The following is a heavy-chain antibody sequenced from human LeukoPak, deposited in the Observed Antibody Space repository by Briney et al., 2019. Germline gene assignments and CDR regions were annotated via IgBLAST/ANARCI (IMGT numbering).Heavy chain of an antibody. CDR2: IYYSGST. V-gene: IGHV4-30-4*01. J-gene: IGHJ4*02. CDR3: AGEPAGGFRFDY. D-gene: IGHD1-14*01. Sequence: SQTLSLTCTVSGGSISSGDYYWSWIRQPPGKGLEWIGYIYYSGSTYYNPSLKSRVTISVDTSKNQFSLKLSSVTAADSAMYYCAGEPAGGFRFDYWGRGILVTVSS. CDR1: GGSISSGDYY.